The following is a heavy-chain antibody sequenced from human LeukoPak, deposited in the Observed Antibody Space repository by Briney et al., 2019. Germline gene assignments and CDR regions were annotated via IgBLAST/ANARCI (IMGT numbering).Heavy chain of an antibody. J-gene: IGHJ3*02. V-gene: IGHV1-18*04. CDR2: ISAYNGNT. CDR3: ARLPLHRGGDCTVGGAFDI. CDR1: GYTFTSYG. Sequence: GASVKVSCKASGYTFTSYGISWVRQAPGQGLEWMGWISAYNGNTNYAQKLQGRVTMTTDTSTSTAYMELRSLRSDDTAVYYCARLPLHRGGDCTVGGAFDIWGQGTMVTVSS. D-gene: IGHD2-21*02.